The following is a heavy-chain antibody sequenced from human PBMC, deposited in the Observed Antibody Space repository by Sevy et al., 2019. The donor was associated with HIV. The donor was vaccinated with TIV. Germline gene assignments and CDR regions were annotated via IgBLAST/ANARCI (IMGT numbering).Heavy chain of an antibody. CDR3: AIFEAVAIFDY. CDR2: ISSSSSYI. J-gene: IGHJ4*02. D-gene: IGHD6-19*01. Sequence: GGSLRLSCAASGFTFSSYSMNWVRQAPGKGLEWVSSISSSSSYIYYADSVQGQLTISEDTVKNSLYLQMNSLRAEDTAVYYCAIFEAVAIFDYWGQGTLVTVSS. CDR1: GFTFSSYS. V-gene: IGHV3-21*01.